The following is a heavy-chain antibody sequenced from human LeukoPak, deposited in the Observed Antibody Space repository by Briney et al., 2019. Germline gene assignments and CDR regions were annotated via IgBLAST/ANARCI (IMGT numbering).Heavy chain of an antibody. CDR1: GFTFSSYG. D-gene: IGHD6-13*01. V-gene: IGHV3-30*02. CDR3: VVYSSSWYGPPDYFDY. Sequence: GGSLRLSCAASGFTFSSYGMHWVRQAPGKGLEWVAFIRYDGSNKYYADSVKGRFTISRDNSKNTLYLQMNSLRAEDTAVYYCVVYSSSWYGPPDYFDYWGQGTLVTVSS. J-gene: IGHJ4*02. CDR2: IRYDGSNK.